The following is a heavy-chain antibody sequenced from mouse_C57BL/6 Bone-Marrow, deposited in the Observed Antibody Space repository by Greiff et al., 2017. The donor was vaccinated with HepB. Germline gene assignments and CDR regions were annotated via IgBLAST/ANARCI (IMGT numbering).Heavy chain of an antibody. CDR2: IYPRSGNT. D-gene: IGHD1-1*01. CDR3: AGEGDYYGSSCWYFDV. V-gene: IGHV1-81*01. CDR1: GYTFTSYG. Sequence: VQRVESGAELARPGASVKLSCKASGYTFTSYGISWVKQRTGQGLEWIGEIYPRSGNTYYNEKFKGKATLTADKSSSTAYMELRSLTSEDSAVYFCAGEGDYYGSSCWYFDVWGTGTTVTVSS. J-gene: IGHJ1*03.